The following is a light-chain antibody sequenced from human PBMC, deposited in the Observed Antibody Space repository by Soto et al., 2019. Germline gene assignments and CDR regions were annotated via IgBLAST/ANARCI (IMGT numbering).Light chain of an antibody. CDR1: SSDVGGYNY. CDR3: SSYTSSSSPLV. J-gene: IGLJ2*01. V-gene: IGLV2-14*01. CDR2: DDS. Sequence: QSALTQPASVSGSPGQSITISCTGTSSDVGGYNYVSWYQQHPGKAPKLIIYDDSNRPSGVSNRFSGSKSGNTASLTISGLQAEDEADYYCSSYTSSSSPLVFGGGTKLTVL.